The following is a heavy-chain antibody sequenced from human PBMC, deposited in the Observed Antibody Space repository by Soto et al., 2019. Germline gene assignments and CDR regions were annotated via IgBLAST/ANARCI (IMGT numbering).Heavy chain of an antibody. Sequence: ASVKVSCKDSGYTLASYDSNWVRQATGQGFEYLGWMNPNSGNTGYVKKFQGRVTMTRDTSMSTAYMELSSLRSEDTAVYYCARAGSYDSSGSDAFDIWGQGTMVTVSS. J-gene: IGHJ3*02. V-gene: IGHV1-8*01. CDR1: GYTLASYD. D-gene: IGHD3-22*01. CDR2: MNPNSGNT. CDR3: ARAGSYDSSGSDAFDI.